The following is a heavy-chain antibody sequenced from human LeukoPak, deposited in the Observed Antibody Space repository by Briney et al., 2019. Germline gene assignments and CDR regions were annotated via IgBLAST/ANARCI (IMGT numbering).Heavy chain of an antibody. CDR2: INSDGSST. CDR3: ARDDEVESQQLVLPRYNWFDP. Sequence: GGSLRLSCAASGFTFSTYWMHWVRQAPGKGLVWVSRINSDGSSTSYADSVKGRFTISRDNTKNTLYLQMNSLRAEDTAVYYCARDDEVESQQLVLPRYNWFDPWGQGTLVTASS. CDR1: GFTFSTYW. J-gene: IGHJ5*02. D-gene: IGHD6-13*01. V-gene: IGHV3-74*01.